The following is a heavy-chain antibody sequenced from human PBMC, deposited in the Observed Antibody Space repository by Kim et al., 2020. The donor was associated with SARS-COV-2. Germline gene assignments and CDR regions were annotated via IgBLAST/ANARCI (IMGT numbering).Heavy chain of an antibody. V-gene: IGHV4-34*01. Sequence: SETLSLTCAVYGESFSDYYWTWIRQPPGQGLEWIGEGYHSGSTNYNPSLKSRVTITTDTSKNQFSLRLRSLTAADTGFYFCARGVSNSSAWELDYWGRGSLVTVSS. CDR2: GYHSGST. CDR1: GESFSDYY. CDR3: ARGVSNSSAWELDY. J-gene: IGHJ4*02. D-gene: IGHD6-19*01.